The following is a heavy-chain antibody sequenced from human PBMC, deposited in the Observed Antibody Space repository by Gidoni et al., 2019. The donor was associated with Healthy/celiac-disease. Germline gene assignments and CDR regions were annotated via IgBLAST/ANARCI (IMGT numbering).Heavy chain of an antibody. V-gene: IGHV1-69*01. CDR1: GGTFSSYA. CDR3: AREKTVGASSPYYYYGMDV. Sequence: QVQLVQSGAEVKKPGSSVKVDCKASGGTFSSYASSRVRKAPGQGLEWMGGIIPIFGTANYAQKFQGRVTITADESTSTAYMELSSLRSEDTAVYYCAREKTVGASSPYYYYGMDVWGQGTTVTVSS. D-gene: IGHD1-26*01. J-gene: IGHJ6*02. CDR2: IIPIFGTA.